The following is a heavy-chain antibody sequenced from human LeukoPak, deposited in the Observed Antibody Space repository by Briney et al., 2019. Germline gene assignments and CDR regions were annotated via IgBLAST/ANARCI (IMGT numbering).Heavy chain of an antibody. CDR2: LRYDGSHK. D-gene: IGHD6-19*01. V-gene: IGHV3-30*02. J-gene: IGHJ6*03. CDR1: GFTFSSYG. Sequence: GGSLRLSCAASGFTFSSYGMHWVRQAPGEGLEWVAFLRYDGSHKYYADSVKGRFTISRDNSKNMLYLQMNSLRAEDTAVYYCARDVAGSWYYYYYMDVWGKGTTVTISS. CDR3: ARDVAGSWYYYYYMDV.